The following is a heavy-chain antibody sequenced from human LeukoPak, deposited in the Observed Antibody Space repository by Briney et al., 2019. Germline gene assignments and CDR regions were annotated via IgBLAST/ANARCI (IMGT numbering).Heavy chain of an antibody. V-gene: IGHV4-39*01. CDR1: GGSISSSSYY. CDR3: ARRGSYYVGDAFDI. D-gene: IGHD1-26*01. CDR2: IYYGGST. Sequence: SETLSLTCTVSGGSISSSSYYWGWIRQPPGKGLEWIGSIYYGGSTYYNPSLKSRVTISVDTSKNQFSLKLSSVTAADTAVYYCARRGSYYVGDAFDIWGQGTMVTVSS. J-gene: IGHJ3*02.